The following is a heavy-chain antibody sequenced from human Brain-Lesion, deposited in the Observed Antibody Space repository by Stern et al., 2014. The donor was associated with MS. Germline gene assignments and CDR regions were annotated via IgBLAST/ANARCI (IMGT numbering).Heavy chain of an antibody. CDR1: GYIFTGYY. CDR3: ARDHYLGMDV. CDR2: INPNTGGT. D-gene: IGHD1-26*01. J-gene: IGHJ6*02. V-gene: IGHV1-2*02. Sequence: VQLVESGAEVKKPGASVKVSCKTSGYIFTGYYIHWVRQAHGQGLEWMAWINPNTGGTKYAQKFQGRVTMSRDTSISTAYVELSSLTSDDTAVYYCARDHYLGMDVWGQGTTVTVSS.